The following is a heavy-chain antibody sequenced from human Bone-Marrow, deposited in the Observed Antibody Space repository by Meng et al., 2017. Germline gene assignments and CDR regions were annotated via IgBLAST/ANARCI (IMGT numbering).Heavy chain of an antibody. Sequence: ASVKVSCKASGYTFTSYGISWVRQAPGQGREWMGWISAYNGNTNYAQKLLGRVTMTTDTSTSTAYMELRSLRSDDTAVYYCARDDILTGSNGMDVWGQGTTVTVSS. J-gene: IGHJ6*02. D-gene: IGHD3-9*01. V-gene: IGHV1-18*01. CDR2: ISAYNGNT. CDR1: GYTFTSYG. CDR3: ARDDILTGSNGMDV.